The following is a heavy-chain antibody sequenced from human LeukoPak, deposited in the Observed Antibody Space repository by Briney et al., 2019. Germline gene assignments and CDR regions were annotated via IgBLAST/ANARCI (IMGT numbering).Heavy chain of an antibody. V-gene: IGHV3-66*02. CDR3: ARDPQYSSSWNFDY. CDR2: IYSGGST. D-gene: IGHD6-13*01. CDR1: GFTVSSNY. J-gene: IGHJ4*02. Sequence: GGSLRLSCAASGFTVSSNYMSWVRQAPGKGLEWVSVIYSGGSTYYADSVKGRFTISRDNSKNTLYLQMNSLRAEDTAVYYCARDPQYSSSWNFDYWSQGTLVTVSS.